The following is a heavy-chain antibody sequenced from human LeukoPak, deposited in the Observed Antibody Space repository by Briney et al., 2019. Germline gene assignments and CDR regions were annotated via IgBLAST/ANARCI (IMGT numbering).Heavy chain of an antibody. V-gene: IGHV3-7*03. CDR3: AREGPNQNWAPDAFDF. CDR1: GGTLSSYW. CDR2: IKQDGRRA. Sequence: AGSLRLTCAASGGTLSSYWRSWVRQPPGKGLEWVGNIKQDGRRAYYVDFVRGGFIIARENSKNTLYVQMNSLRAEDTAIYYCAREGPNQNWAPDAFDFWGQGTMVTVSS. J-gene: IGHJ3*01. D-gene: IGHD7-27*01.